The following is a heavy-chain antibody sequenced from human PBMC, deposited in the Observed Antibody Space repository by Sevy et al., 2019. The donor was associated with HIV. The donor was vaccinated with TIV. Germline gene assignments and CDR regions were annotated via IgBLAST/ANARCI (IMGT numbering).Heavy chain of an antibody. CDR2: TYFRSKWFH. CDR1: GDSVTSSNAA. CDR3: AREILSRGIRGVIGT. D-gene: IGHD3-10*01. J-gene: IGHJ5*02. V-gene: IGHV6-1*01. Sequence: SQTLSLTCDISGDSVTSSNAAWNWIRQSPSRGLEWLGKTYFRSKWFHDYADSVKSRITINPDTSKNQFSLQLKSVTPEDTAVYYFAREILSRGIRGVIGTWGQGTLVTVSS.